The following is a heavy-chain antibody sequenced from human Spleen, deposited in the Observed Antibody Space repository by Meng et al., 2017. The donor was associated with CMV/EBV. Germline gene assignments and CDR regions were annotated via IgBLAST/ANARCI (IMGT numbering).Heavy chain of an antibody. CDR2: MNWNGATT. D-gene: IGHD3/OR15-3a*01. V-gene: IGHV3-20*04. J-gene: IGHJ4*02. CDR1: GFPFTNYA. Sequence: GESLKISCAGSGFPFTNYAMNWVRQAPGKGLEWVSGMNWNGATTGYADSVKGRFTISRDNAKNSLYVQMNSLRAEDTALYYCVRNRGYDFWSTFDHWGQGTLVTVSS. CDR3: VRNRGYDFWSTFDH.